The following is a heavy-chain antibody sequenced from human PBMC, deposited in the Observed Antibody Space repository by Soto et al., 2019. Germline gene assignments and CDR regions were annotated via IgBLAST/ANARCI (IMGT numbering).Heavy chain of an antibody. CDR2: IIPIFGTA. V-gene: IGHV1-69*13. D-gene: IGHD5-18*01. J-gene: IGHJ6*02. CDR3: ARESGYSYGNPKTNTILNPRKHQYYYYGMDV. CDR1: GGTFSSYA. Sequence: ASVKVSCKASGGTFSSYAISWVRQAPGQGLEWMGGIIPIFGTANYAQKFQGRVTITADESTSTAYMELSSLRSEDTAVYYCARESGYSYGNPKTNTILNPRKHQYYYYGMDVWGQGTTVTVSS.